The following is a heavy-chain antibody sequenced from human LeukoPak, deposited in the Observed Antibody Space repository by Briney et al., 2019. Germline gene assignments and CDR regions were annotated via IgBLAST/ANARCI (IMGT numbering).Heavy chain of an antibody. CDR2: INHSGST. V-gene: IGHV4-34*01. D-gene: IGHD6-19*01. Sequence: SETLSLTCAVYGGSFSGYYWSWIRQPPRTGLEWIGEINHSGSTNYNPSLKSRVTISVDTSKNQFSLKLSSVTAADTAVYYCARRVRAVAADYWGQGALVTVSS. CDR3: ARRVRAVAADY. CDR1: GGSFSGYY. J-gene: IGHJ4*02.